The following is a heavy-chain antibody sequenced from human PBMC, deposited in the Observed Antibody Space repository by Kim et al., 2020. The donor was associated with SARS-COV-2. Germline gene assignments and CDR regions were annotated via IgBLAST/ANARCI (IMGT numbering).Heavy chain of an antibody. CDR3: AKDQGGYYYASGSYNVHDY. CDR1: GFTFSSHG. CDR2: ISYDGSNK. J-gene: IGHJ4*02. D-gene: IGHD3-10*01. V-gene: IGHV3-30*18. Sequence: GGSLRLSCAASGFTFSSHGMHWVRQAPGKGLEWVALISYDGSNKNYADSVKGRFTISRDNSKNTLSLQMNSLRAEDTAVYYCAKDQGGYYYASGSYNVHDYWGQGTLVTVSS.